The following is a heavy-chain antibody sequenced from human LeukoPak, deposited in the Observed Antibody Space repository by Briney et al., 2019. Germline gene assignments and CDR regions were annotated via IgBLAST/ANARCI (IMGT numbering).Heavy chain of an antibody. CDR1: GFTLNTYW. CDR2: IKEDSSEK. CDR3: ARTTHTDY. V-gene: IGHV3-7*01. D-gene: IGHD1-1*01. Sequence: PGGSLRLSCAASGFTLNTYWMTWVRQAPGKGLEWVATIKEDSSEKYYVDSVRGRFTISRDNAENSLYLQMNSLRVEDTAAYYCARTTHTDYWGQGTLVTVSS. J-gene: IGHJ4*02.